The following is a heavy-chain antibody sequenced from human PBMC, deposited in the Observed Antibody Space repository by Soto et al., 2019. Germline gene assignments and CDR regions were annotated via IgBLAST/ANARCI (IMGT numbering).Heavy chain of an antibody. Sequence: QVQLVQSGAEVKKPGASVKVSCKASGYTFTSYDINWVRQATGQGLEWMGWMNPNSGNTGYAQKFQGRGTMTRNTSISTAYMELSSLRSEATAVYYCARYPDSGSYTWFDPWGQGTLVTVSS. CDR3: ARYPDSGSYTWFDP. V-gene: IGHV1-8*01. J-gene: IGHJ5*02. CDR2: MNPNSGNT. D-gene: IGHD1-26*01. CDR1: GYTFTSYD.